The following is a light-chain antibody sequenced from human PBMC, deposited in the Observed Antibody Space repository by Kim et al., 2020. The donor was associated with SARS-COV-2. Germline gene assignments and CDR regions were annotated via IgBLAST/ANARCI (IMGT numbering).Light chain of an antibody. Sequence: DIQMTQSPSSLFASVGDRVTITCQASQDISNYLNWYQQKPGKAPKLLIYDASNLETGVPSRFSGSGSGTDFTFTISSLQPEDIATYYCQQYDNLHTFGGGTKLEI. CDR3: QQYDNLHT. J-gene: IGKJ4*01. V-gene: IGKV1-33*01. CDR2: DAS. CDR1: QDISNY.